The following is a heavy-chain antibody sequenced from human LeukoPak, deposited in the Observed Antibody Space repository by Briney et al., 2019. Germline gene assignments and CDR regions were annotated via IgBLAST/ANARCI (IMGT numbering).Heavy chain of an antibody. J-gene: IGHJ4*02. CDR1: GFSVGGYA. V-gene: IGHV3-30*04. CDR2: ISFDGSQK. D-gene: IGHD4-17*01. Sequence: GGSLRLSCEVSGFSVGGYALHWVRQAPGKWLEWVAVISFDGSQKYYADSVKGRFTISRDTFKNTLFLQMDSLSGEDTGFYYCARSDRGDYNFDYWGQGTLVTVSS. CDR3: ARSDRGDYNFDY.